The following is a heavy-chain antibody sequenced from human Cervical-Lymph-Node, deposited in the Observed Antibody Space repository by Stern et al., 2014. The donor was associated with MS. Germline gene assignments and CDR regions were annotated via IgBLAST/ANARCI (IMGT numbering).Heavy chain of an antibody. CDR2: IWYDGSSK. Sequence: VQLAESGGGVVQPGRPLRLSCAASGFTFSAHGMHWVRQAPGKGLEWVAVIWYDGSSKYYADSVKGRFAISRDNSKNTLYLQLNSLRAEDTAVFYCARGLYYFDYWGRGTLVTVSS. CDR3: ARGLYYFDY. V-gene: IGHV3-33*01. CDR1: GFTFSAHG. J-gene: IGHJ4*02.